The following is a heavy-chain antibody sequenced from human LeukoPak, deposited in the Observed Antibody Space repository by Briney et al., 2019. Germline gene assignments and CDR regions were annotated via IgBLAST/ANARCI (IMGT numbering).Heavy chain of an antibody. CDR1: GYTFTTYG. Sequence: GASVKVSCKASGYTFTTYGIVWLRQAPGEGLEWMGWISPYNDNTKYAQKLQGRVTMTADTSTSTAYMELRSLRSDDTAVYYCAAVGVSGRENYWGQGTLVTVSS. CDR3: AAVGVSGRENY. V-gene: IGHV1-18*01. CDR2: ISPYNDNT. D-gene: IGHD1-26*01. J-gene: IGHJ4*02.